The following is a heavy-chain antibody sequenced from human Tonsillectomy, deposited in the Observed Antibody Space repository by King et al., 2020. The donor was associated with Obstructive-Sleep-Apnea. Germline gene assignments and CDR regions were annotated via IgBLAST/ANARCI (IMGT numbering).Heavy chain of an antibody. CDR1: GFTFNNYN. CDR3: ARDYGVAGTPSSMDV. D-gene: IGHD2-15*01. V-gene: IGHV3-48*01. J-gene: IGHJ6*02. Sequence: EVQLVESGGGLVQPGGSLRLSCAASGFTFNNYNMNWVRQAPGKGLEWVSYISSSSRTIYYADSVKGRFTISRDNAKNSLYLQMNSLRAEDTAVYYCARDYGVAGTPSSMDVWGQGTTVTVSS. CDR2: ISSSSRTI.